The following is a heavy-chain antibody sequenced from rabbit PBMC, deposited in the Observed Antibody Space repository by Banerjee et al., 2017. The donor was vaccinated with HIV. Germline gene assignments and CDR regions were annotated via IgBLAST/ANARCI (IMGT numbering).Heavy chain of an antibody. D-gene: IGHD1-1*01. CDR3: ARDLTGVIGWNLNL. CDR1: GFDLSNYW. J-gene: IGHJ4*01. Sequence: QEQLEESGGDLVKPEGSLTLTCTVSGFDLSNYWMCWVRQAPGKGLEWVACINSSSGNTVYATWARGRFTISKTSSTTVTLQMTSLTAADTATYFCARDLTGVIGWNLNLWGPGTLVTVS. V-gene: IGHV1S45*01. CDR2: INSSSGNT.